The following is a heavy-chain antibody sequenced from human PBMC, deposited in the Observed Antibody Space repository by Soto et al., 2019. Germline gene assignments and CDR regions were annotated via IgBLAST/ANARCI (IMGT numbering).Heavy chain of an antibody. V-gene: IGHV1-3*01. D-gene: IGHD1-26*01. J-gene: IGHJ4*02. CDR1: GYIFTKSA. CDR2: ISGGNGNT. Sequence: ASVKVSCKASGYIFTKSAMHWVRQAPGQRLEWMGWISGGNGNTKYSPKLQDRVTITMDTSITTVYMELKNLSPDDTAVYYCGRGRSGQIVVFYWGQGTPGTVSS. CDR3: GRGRSGQIVVFY.